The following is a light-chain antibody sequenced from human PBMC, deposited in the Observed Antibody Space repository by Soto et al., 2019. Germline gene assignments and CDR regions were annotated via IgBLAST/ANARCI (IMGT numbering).Light chain of an antibody. CDR1: CPNIGSNT. CDR2: SNN. V-gene: IGLV1-44*01. J-gene: IGLJ1*01. Sequence: QAVPAQPPPASGTPGQRGTILWSGSCPNIGSNTVNWYQQLPGTAPKLLIYSNNQRPSGVPDRFSGPKSGTSASLAISGLQSEDEADYYCAAWDDSLNGPVFGTGTKVTVL. CDR3: AAWDDSLNGPV.